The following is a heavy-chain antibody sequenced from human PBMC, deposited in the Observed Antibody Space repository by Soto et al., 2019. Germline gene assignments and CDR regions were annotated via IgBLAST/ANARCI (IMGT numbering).Heavy chain of an antibody. Sequence: LRLSCAASGFTFSGYWMHWVRQAPGKGLEWVSRIKSDGSGTTYADSVKGRFTISRDNSKNTLYLQMNSLRAEDTAVYYCAKERSSSGWFDYWGQGTLVTVSS. D-gene: IGHD6-19*01. J-gene: IGHJ4*02. CDR2: IKSDGSGT. CDR1: GFTFSGYW. V-gene: IGHV3-74*03. CDR3: AKERSSSGWFDY.